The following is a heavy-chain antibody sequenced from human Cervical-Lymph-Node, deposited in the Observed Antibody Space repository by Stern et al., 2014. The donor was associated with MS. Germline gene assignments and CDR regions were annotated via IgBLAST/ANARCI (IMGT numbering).Heavy chain of an antibody. CDR2: ISGSTSYT. D-gene: IGHD6-19*01. Sequence: VQLVESGGGLVKPGGSLRLSCAASGFSFSDYYMSWLRQAPGKGLEWVTYISGSTSYTKYEDSVKGRFTNSRDNTKNSLYLQMNSLSAEDTAVYYCARGYSSGWYAGSDYWGQGSLVTVSS. J-gene: IGHJ4*02. V-gene: IGHV3-11*06. CDR1: GFSFSDYY. CDR3: ARGYSSGWYAGSDY.